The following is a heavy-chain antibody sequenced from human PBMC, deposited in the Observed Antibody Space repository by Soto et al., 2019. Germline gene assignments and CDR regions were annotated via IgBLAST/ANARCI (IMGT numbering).Heavy chain of an antibody. Sequence: ASGKVSCKASGYTFSSSPLHWVRQAPGQRPEWMGWINTANDDTKYSQKFQDRVTLTRDTSASTAYMEVSSLTPEDTAVYYCARDEGVASGNWGQGTLVTVSS. CDR2: INTANDDT. J-gene: IGHJ4*02. D-gene: IGHD5-12*01. V-gene: IGHV1-3*04. CDR1: GYTFSSSP. CDR3: ARDEGVASGN.